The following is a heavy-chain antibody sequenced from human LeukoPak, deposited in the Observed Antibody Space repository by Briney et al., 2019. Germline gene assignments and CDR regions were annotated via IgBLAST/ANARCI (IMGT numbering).Heavy chain of an antibody. D-gene: IGHD3-10*01. J-gene: IGHJ3*02. CDR1: GFTFSSYW. V-gene: IGHV3-23*05. CDR3: AKEHMVRGVIGAFDI. Sequence: PGGSLRLSCAASGFTFSSYWMSWVRQAPGKGLEWVSANNTYYADSVKGRFTVSRDNSKNTLYVQMKSLRAEDTAVYYCAKEHMVRGVIGAFDIWGQGTMVTVSS. CDR2: NNT.